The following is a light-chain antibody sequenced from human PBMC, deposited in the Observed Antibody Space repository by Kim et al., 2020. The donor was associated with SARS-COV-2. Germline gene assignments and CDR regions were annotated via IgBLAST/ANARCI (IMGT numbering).Light chain of an antibody. J-gene: IGKJ2*01. V-gene: IGKV3-20*01. CDR3: QQYGSAPRT. Sequence: LSPGQRATLSCRASQSVSSTYSAWYQQKPGQAPRLLIYGASNRATGIPDRFSGSGSGTDFTLTISRLEPEDFVVYYCQQYGSAPRTFGQGTKLEI. CDR2: GAS. CDR1: QSVSSTY.